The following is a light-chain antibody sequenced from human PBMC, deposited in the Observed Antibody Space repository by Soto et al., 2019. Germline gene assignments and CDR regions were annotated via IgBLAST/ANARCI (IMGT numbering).Light chain of an antibody. J-gene: IGKJ1*01. V-gene: IGKV3-15*01. Sequence: EIVMTQSPATLSVSPGERATLSCRASQSVSSSLAWYQQKPGQAPRLLIYGASTRATGIPAGFSGSGSGTDFTLTISSLQSEDFAVYYCQQYSNWPITFGQGTKVDI. CDR3: QQYSNWPIT. CDR2: GAS. CDR1: QSVSSS.